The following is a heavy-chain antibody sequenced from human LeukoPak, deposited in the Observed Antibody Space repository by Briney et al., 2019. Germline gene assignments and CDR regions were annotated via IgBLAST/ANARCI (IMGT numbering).Heavy chain of an antibody. Sequence: GGSLRLSCVASGFTFSDYYMSWIRQAPGKGLECVSYISSSGSTIYYADSVKGRFTISRDNSKNTLYLQMNSLRAEDTAVYYCATKQSWELPFDYWGQGTLVTVSS. CDR3: ATKQSWELPFDY. J-gene: IGHJ4*02. CDR1: GFTFSDYY. D-gene: IGHD1-26*01. CDR2: ISSSGSTI. V-gene: IGHV3-11*01.